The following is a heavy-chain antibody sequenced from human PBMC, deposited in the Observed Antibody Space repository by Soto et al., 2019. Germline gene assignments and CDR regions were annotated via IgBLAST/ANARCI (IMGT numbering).Heavy chain of an antibody. CDR2: INHSGST. J-gene: IGHJ4*02. V-gene: IGHV4-39*07. D-gene: IGHD3-9*01. CDR3: ARGSRKDILTGYYKSLYYFDY. Sequence: SETLSLTCTVSGGSISSSSYYWGWIRQPPGKGQEWIGEINHSGSTNYNPSLKSRVTISVDTSKNQFSLKLSSVTAADTAVYYCARGSRKDILTGYYKSLYYFDYWGQGTPVTVSS. CDR1: GGSISSSSYY.